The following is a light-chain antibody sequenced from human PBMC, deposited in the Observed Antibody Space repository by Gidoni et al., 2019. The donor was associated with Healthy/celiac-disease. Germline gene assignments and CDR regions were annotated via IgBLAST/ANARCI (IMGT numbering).Light chain of an antibody. CDR3: QQRSNWPPYT. V-gene: IGKV3-11*01. Sequence: EIVLPQSPATLSLSPGERATLSCRASQSVSSYLAWYQQKPGQAPRLLIYAASNRATGIPARFSGSGSGTDFTLTISSLEPEDFAVYYCQQRSNWPPYTFGQGTKLEIK. CDR2: AAS. CDR1: QSVSSY. J-gene: IGKJ2*01.